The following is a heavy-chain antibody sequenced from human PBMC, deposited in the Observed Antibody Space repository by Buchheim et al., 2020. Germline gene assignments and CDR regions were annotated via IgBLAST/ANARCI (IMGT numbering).Heavy chain of an antibody. CDR2: ISYDGSNK. CDR3: ARVRARGAAARGGFDY. D-gene: IGHD6-13*01. J-gene: IGHJ4*02. V-gene: IGHV3-30-3*01. Sequence: QVQLVESGGGVVQPGRSLRLSCAASGFTFSSYAMHWVRQAPGKGLEWVAVISYDGSNKYYADSVKGRFTISRDNSKNTLYLQMNSLRAEDTAVYYCARVRARGAAARGGFDYWGQGTL. CDR1: GFTFSSYA.